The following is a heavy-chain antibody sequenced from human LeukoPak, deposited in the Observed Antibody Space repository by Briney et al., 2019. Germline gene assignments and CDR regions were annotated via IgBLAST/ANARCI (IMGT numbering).Heavy chain of an antibody. Sequence: GGSLRLSCAASGFTFSGYGMHWVRQAPGKGLEWVAAIQYDGSKQYYAESVKGRLTISRDDSRNTLYLQMNSLRAEDTDVYHCSRDSGPLRVELDYWGQGTLVTVSS. J-gene: IGHJ4*02. CDR3: SRDSGPLRVELDY. V-gene: IGHV3-33*01. D-gene: IGHD2-21*02. CDR1: GFTFSGYG. CDR2: IQYDGSKQ.